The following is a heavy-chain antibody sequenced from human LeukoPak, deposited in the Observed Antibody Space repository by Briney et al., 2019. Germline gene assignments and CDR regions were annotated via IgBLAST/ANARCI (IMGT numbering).Heavy chain of an antibody. D-gene: IGHD3-22*01. CDR2: IIPIFGTA. Sequence: SVKVSCKASGGTFSSYAISWVRQAPGQGLEWMGRIIPIFGTANYAQKFQGRVTITTDESTSTAYMELSSLRSEDTAVYYCARDNPRTDYGSSGYTPLVDWGQGTLVTVSS. CDR3: ARDNPRTDYGSSGYTPLVD. CDR1: GGTFSSYA. V-gene: IGHV1-69*05. J-gene: IGHJ4*02.